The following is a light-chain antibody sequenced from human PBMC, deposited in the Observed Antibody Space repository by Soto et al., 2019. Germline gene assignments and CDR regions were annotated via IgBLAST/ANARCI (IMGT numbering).Light chain of an antibody. CDR2: GAS. CDR1: QSVSSSY. J-gene: IGKJ4*01. CDR3: QQYGSSPSALT. V-gene: IGKV3-20*01. Sequence: EIVLTQSPGTLSLSPGERATLSCRASQSVSSSYLAWYQQKPGQAPRLLIYGASSRATGIPDRFSGSGSGTDFTLTLSRLEPEDFAVYYCQQYGSSPSALTFGGGTKVEIK.